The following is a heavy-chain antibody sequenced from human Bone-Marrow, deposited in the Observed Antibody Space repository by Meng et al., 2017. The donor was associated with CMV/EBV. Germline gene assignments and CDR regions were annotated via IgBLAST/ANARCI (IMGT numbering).Heavy chain of an antibody. V-gene: IGHV3-21*01. Sequence: GESLKISCAASGFTFSSYSMNWVRQAPGKGLEWVSSISSSSSYIYYADSVKGRFTISRDNAKNSLYLQMNSLRAEDTAVYYCARDIGDCTGSFCWDAFDVWGQGTVVTVSS. J-gene: IGHJ3*01. CDR3: ARDIGDCTGSFCWDAFDV. D-gene: IGHD2-8*02. CDR1: GFTFSSYS. CDR2: ISSSSSYI.